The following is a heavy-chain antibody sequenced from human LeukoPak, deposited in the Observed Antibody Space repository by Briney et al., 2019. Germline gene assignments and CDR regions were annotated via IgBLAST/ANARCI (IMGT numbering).Heavy chain of an antibody. CDR2: INHSGST. CDR1: GGSFSGYY. D-gene: IGHD3-22*01. J-gene: IGHJ4*02. Sequence: SETLSLTCAVYGGSFSGYYWSWIRQPPGKGLEWIGEINHSGSTNYNPSLKSRVTISVDRSKNQFSLKLSSVTAADTAVYYCARVPRTPRYYYDSSDRDYWGQGTLVTVSS. CDR3: ARVPRTPRYYYDSSDRDY. V-gene: IGHV4-34*01.